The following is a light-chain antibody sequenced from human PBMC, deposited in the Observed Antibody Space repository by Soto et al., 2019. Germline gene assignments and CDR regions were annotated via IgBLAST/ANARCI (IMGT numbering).Light chain of an antibody. CDR2: GAS. CDR1: QSVSSSY. V-gene: IGKV3-20*01. J-gene: IGKJ2*01. Sequence: ENVLTQSPGTLSLSPGERATLSCRASQSVSSSYLAWYQQKPGQAPRLLIFGASSRAIGIPDRFSGSGSGTDFTLTISRLEPEDFAVYYCQQYGSSPWTLGQGTQLEIK. CDR3: QQYGSSPWT.